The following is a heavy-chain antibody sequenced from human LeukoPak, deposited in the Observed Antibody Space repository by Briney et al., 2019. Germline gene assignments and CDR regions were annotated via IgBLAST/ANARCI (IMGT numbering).Heavy chain of an antibody. Sequence: GLEWVAVISDDGSNIYYADSVKGRFTISRDNSKNTLYLQMNSLGGEDTAVYYCARESVFDSWGQGTLVTVSS. J-gene: IGHJ4*02. CDR3: ARESVFDS. CDR2: ISDDGSNI. V-gene: IGHV3-30-3*01.